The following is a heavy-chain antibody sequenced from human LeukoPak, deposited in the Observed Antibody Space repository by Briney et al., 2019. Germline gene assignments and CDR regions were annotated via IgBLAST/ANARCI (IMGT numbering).Heavy chain of an antibody. V-gene: IGHV4-34*01. D-gene: IGHD3-10*01. Sequence: SSETLSLTCAVYGGSFSGYYWSWIRQPPGKGLEWIGEINHSGSTNYNPSLKSRVTISVDTSKNQFSLKLSSVTAADTAVYHCAREETYYYGSGSPSLYWGQGTLVTVSS. CDR3: AREETYYYGSGSPSLY. J-gene: IGHJ4*02. CDR2: INHSGST. CDR1: GGSFSGYY.